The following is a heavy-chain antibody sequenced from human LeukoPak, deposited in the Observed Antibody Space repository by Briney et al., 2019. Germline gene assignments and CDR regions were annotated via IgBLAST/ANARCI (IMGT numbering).Heavy chain of an antibody. D-gene: IGHD1-26*01. CDR2: IYHSGST. Sequence: SETLSLTCTVSGYSISSGYYWGWIRPPPGKGLEWIGSIYHSGSTYYNPSLKSRVTISVDTSKNQLSLKLSSVTAADTAVYYCARLVGATIHFDYWGQGTLVTVSS. CDR3: ARLVGATIHFDY. J-gene: IGHJ4*02. V-gene: IGHV4-38-2*02. CDR1: GYSISSGYY.